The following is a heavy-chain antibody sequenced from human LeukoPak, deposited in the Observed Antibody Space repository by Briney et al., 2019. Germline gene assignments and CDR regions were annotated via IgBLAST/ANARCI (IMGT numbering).Heavy chain of an antibody. CDR3: ARLRGYTYGPPGY. Sequence: PSETLSLTCTVSGDSISSSSYYWGWIRQPPGKGPEWIGSIYYSGDTYYSPSLKSRVTISVDTSKSQFSLKLSSVTAADTAVYYCARLRGYTYGPPGYWGQGTLVTVSS. J-gene: IGHJ4*02. CDR1: GDSISSSSYY. V-gene: IGHV4-39*01. CDR2: IYYSGDT. D-gene: IGHD5-18*01.